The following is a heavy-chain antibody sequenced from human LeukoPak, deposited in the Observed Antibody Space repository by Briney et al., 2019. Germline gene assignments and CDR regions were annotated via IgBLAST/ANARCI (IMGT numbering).Heavy chain of an antibody. Sequence: GGSLRLSCAASGFTFSSYEMNWVRQAPGKGLEWVSYISSSGSTIYYADSVKGRFTISRDNAKNSLYLQMNSLRAEDTAVYYCARVGGGSYYDYYYGMDVWGQGTTVTASS. V-gene: IGHV3-48*03. CDR1: GFTFSSYE. CDR3: ARVGGGSYYDYYYGMDV. D-gene: IGHD1-26*01. CDR2: ISSSGSTI. J-gene: IGHJ6*02.